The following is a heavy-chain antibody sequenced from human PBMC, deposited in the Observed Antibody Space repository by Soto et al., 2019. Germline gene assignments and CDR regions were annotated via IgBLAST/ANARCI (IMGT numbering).Heavy chain of an antibody. CDR1: GFTFSSYW. V-gene: IGHV3-7*03. CDR3: ARVPYYYDSSGYSYWYFDL. Sequence: GGSLRLSCAASGFTFSSYWMSWVRQAPGKGLEWVANIKQDGSEKYYVDSVKGRFTISRDNAKNSLYLQMNSLRAEDTAVYYCARVPYYYDSSGYSYWYFDLWGRGTLVAVSS. CDR2: IKQDGSEK. J-gene: IGHJ2*01. D-gene: IGHD3-22*01.